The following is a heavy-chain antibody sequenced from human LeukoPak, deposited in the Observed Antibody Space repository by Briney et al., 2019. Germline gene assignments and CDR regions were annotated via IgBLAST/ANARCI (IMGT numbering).Heavy chain of an antibody. V-gene: IGHV3-30*03. CDR2: ISYDGSNN. CDR1: GFTFSSYD. J-gene: IGHJ4*02. CDR3: ARVLNYYEGSGYYSSY. Sequence: GGSLRLSCAASGFTFSSYDMHWVRQAPGKGLEWVAVISYDGSNNYYADSVKGRFTISRDNSKNTLFLQMNSLRAEDTAVYYCARVLNYYEGSGYYSSYWGQGTLVTVSS. D-gene: IGHD3-22*01.